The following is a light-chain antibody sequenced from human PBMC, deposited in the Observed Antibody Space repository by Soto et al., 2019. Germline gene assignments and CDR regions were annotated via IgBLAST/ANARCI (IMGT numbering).Light chain of an antibody. Sequence: AIRMTQSPSSFSASTGDRVTITCRASQGISSYLAWYQQKPGKAPKLLISAASTLPSGVPSRFSGSGSGTDFTLAISCLQSEDFATYYGQQYYSYPLTFGGGTKVEIK. CDR1: QGISSY. V-gene: IGKV1-8*01. CDR3: QQYYSYPLT. CDR2: AAS. J-gene: IGKJ4*01.